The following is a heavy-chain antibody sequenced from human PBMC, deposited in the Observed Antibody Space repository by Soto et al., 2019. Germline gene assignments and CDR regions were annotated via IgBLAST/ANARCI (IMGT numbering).Heavy chain of an antibody. CDR1: GFTVSRRY. D-gene: IGHD6-13*01. J-gene: IGHJ4*02. CDR2: IYSGDST. V-gene: IGHV3-66*01. CDR3: ARDPNTSTWGDHYFDY. Sequence: EVQLVESGGGLVQPGGSLRLSGPAFGFTVSRRYMSWFRKAPGKGLGWVSVIYSGDSTDYANSLKGSFTISRDNSRNTLYLQMNSLRAEDTAVYYCARDPNTSTWGDHYFDYWGQGTLVTVSS.